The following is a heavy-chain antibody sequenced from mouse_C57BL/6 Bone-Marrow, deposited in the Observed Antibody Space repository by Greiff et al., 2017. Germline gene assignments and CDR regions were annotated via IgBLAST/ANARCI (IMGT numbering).Heavy chain of an antibody. Sequence: QVQLQQSGAELVKPGASVKISCKASGYAFSSYWMNWVKQRPGKGLEWIGQIYPGDGDTNYNGKFKGKATLTADKSSSTAYMQLSSLTSEDSAVYFCARDDGLGNYDYYAMDYWGQGTSVTVSS. V-gene: IGHV1-80*01. CDR2: IYPGDGDT. CDR3: ARDDGLGNYDYYAMDY. CDR1: GYAFSSYW. D-gene: IGHD2-1*01. J-gene: IGHJ4*01.